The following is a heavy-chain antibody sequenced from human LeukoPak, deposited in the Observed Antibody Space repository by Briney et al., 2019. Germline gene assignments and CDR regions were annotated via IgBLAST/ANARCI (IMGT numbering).Heavy chain of an antibody. CDR1: GGSISSGDSY. J-gene: IGHJ5*02. CDR3: AREALRPSRWFDP. Sequence: SETLPLTCTVSGGSISSGDSYWSWIRQPPGRGLEWIGYIYYSGNTYYNPSLKSRVTISVDTSKNQFSLKLSSVTAADTAVYYCAREALRPSRWFDPWGQGTLVTVSS. D-gene: IGHD4-17*01. V-gene: IGHV4-30-4*01. CDR2: IYYSGNT.